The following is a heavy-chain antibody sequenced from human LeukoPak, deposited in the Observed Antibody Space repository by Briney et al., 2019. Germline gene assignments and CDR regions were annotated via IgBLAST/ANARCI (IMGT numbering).Heavy chain of an antibody. D-gene: IGHD1-26*01. J-gene: IGHJ6*02. Sequence: SETLSLTCTVSGGSISSSTYYWGWIRQPPGKGLEWIGSIYYIGSTYYNPSLKSRVTISVDTSKNQFSLKLSSVTAADTAVYYCARGMRSGSYPYYYYGMDVWGQGTTVTVSS. V-gene: IGHV4-39*07. CDR1: GGSISSSTYY. CDR3: ARGMRSGSYPYYYYGMDV. CDR2: IYYIGST.